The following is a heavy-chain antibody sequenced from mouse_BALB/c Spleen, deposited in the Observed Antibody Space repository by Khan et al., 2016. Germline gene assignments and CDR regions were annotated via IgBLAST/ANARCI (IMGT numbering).Heavy chain of an antibody. V-gene: IGHV1-52*01. Sequence: QVQLQQPGAELVRPGASVKLSCKASGHPFTTYWMNWFKQRPAQGLEWIGRIDPYDSETHYDQTFIDKAILTVDISSSPAYLQLSSLTSEDSAVFNSARGCKVFDYWGQGTTVTVTS. J-gene: IGHJ2*01. CDR3: ARGCKVFDY. CDR1: GHPFTTYW. CDR2: IDPYDSET.